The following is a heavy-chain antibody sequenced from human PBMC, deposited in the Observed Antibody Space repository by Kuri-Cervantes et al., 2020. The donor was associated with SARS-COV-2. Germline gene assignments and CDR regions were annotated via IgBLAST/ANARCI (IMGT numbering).Heavy chain of an antibody. D-gene: IGHD3-3*01. CDR3: TRENFWSGYSDY. J-gene: IGHJ4*02. Sequence: GESLKISCTASGFTFGDYAMSWVRQAPGKGLERVGFIRSKAYGGTTEYAASVKGRFTISRDDSKSIAYLQMNSLKTEDTAVYYCTRENFWSGYSDYWGQGTLVTVSS. V-gene: IGHV3-49*04. CDR2: IRSKAYGGTT. CDR1: GFTFGDYA.